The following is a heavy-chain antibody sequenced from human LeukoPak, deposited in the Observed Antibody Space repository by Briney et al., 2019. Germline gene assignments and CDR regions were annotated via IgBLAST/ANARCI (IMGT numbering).Heavy chain of an antibody. J-gene: IGHJ6*03. V-gene: IGHV1-8*01. CDR3: ARSLASTLTSYYYYMDV. CDR2: MNPNSGNT. D-gene: IGHD4-17*01. Sequence: ASVKVSCKASGYTFTSYDINWVRQATGQGLEWMGWMNPNSGNTGYAQKFQGRVTMTRNTSISTAYMELSSLRSEDTAVYYCARSLASTLTSYYYYMDVWGKGTTVTVSS. CDR1: GYTFTSYD.